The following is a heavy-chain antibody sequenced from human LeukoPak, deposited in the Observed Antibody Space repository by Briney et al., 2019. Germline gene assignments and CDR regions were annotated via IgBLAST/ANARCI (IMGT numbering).Heavy chain of an antibody. CDR2: IGSSGSTI. D-gene: IGHD2-2*01. CDR1: GFTFSSYA. Sequence: PGGSLRLSCAASGFTFSSYAMSWVRQAPGKGLEWVAYIGSSGSTIYYADSVKGRFTISRDNAKKSLYLQMSSLRAEDTAVYYCARGARPVAMRNYFDYWGQGTLVTVSS. J-gene: IGHJ4*02. V-gene: IGHV3-48*04. CDR3: ARGARPVAMRNYFDY.